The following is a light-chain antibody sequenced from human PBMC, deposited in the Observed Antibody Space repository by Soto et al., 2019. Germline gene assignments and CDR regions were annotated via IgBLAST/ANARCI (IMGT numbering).Light chain of an antibody. V-gene: IGLV1-44*01. Sequence: QAVVIQPPSVSGTPGQRVTISCSGSSSNIGGNPVNWYQQLPGTAPTLLIYSNSQRPSGVPDRFSGSKSGTAASLAISGLQSEDEADYYCAAWDDSLNGHVVFGGGTKLTVL. CDR3: AAWDDSLNGHVV. CDR1: SSNIGGNP. J-gene: IGLJ2*01. CDR2: SNS.